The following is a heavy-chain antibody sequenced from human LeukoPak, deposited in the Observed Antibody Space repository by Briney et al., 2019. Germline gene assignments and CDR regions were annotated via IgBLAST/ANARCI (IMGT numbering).Heavy chain of an antibody. CDR2: MSYDGNNR. Sequence: PGGSLRLSCSASGFTFSSYAMHWVRQAPGKGLEWVAVMSYDGNNRYYTDSVKGRFTISRDNSKNTVYLQMNSLRAEDTAVYFCAKERVRGVIFDVFDIGGQGTMVTVSS. CDR1: GFTFSSYA. CDR3: AKERVRGVIFDVFDI. D-gene: IGHD3-10*01. J-gene: IGHJ3*02. V-gene: IGHV3-30*18.